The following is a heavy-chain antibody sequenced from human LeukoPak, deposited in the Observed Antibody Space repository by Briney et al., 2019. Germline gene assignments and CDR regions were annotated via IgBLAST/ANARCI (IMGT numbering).Heavy chain of an antibody. J-gene: IGHJ4*02. D-gene: IGHD3-22*01. Sequence: ASVKVSCKASGYTFTSYGISWVRQAPGQGLEWMEWISAYNGNTNYAQKLQGRVTMTTDTSTSTAYMELRSLRSDDTAVYYCARESYDSSGYYPGYWGQGTLVTVSS. CDR1: GYTFTSYG. CDR2: ISAYNGNT. CDR3: ARESYDSSGYYPGY. V-gene: IGHV1-18*01.